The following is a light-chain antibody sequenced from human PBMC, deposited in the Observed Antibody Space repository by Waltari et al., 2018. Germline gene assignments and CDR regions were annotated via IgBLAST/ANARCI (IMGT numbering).Light chain of an antibody. Sequence: DIQMTQSTSTLSASVGDRVNITCRASQSIGSSLAWYQQKPGKAPKVVIYEASSLESGVTSRFSGSGSGTEFTLTISSLQPDDFATYYCQQCNSYLLTFGGGTKVEIK. J-gene: IGKJ4*01. CDR3: QQCNSYLLT. V-gene: IGKV1-5*03. CDR2: EAS. CDR1: QSIGSS.